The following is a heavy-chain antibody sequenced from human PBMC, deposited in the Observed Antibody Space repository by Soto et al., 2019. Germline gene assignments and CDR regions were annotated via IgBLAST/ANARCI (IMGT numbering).Heavy chain of an antibody. Sequence: QVQLVQSGAEVKKPGASVKVSCKASNYPFINFGISWVRQAPGQGLEWMGWITTFNGKTNYAQKFQGRITITADTSATTAYMELRSLISDDTAVYYCGRDRFAYFDPPASDYWGQGTLVTVSS. D-gene: IGHD3-9*01. CDR1: NYPFINFG. CDR3: GRDRFAYFDPPASDY. J-gene: IGHJ4*02. V-gene: IGHV1-18*01. CDR2: ITTFNGKT.